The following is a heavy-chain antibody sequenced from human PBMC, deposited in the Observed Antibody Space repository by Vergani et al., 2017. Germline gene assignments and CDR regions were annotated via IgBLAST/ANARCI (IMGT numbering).Heavy chain of an antibody. J-gene: IGHJ6*02. D-gene: IGHD1-1*01. V-gene: IGHV4-34*01. CDR2: INHSGST. CDR3: ARNWYVNGMDV. CDR1: GGSFSGYY. Sequence: QVQLQQWGAGLLKPSETLSLTCAVYGGSFSGYYWGWIRQPPGKGLEWVGEINHSGSTNYNPPLKSRVTISVDTSKNQFSLELSSVTAADTAVYYCARNWYVNGMDVWGQGTTVTVSS.